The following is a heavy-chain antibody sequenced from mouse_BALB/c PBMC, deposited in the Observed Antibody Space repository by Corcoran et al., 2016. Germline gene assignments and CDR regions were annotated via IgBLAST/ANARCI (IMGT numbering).Heavy chain of an antibody. D-gene: IGHD2-4*01. V-gene: IGHV14-3*02. CDR2: IDPANGNT. J-gene: IGHJ4*01. Sequence: EVQLQQSGAELVKPGASVKLSCTASGFNIKDTYMHWVKQRPEQGLKWIGRIDPANGNTKYDPKFQGKATITADTSSNTAYLQLISLTSEDTAVYYCSNWYDYDYDAMDYCAQATSVALS. CDR3: SNWYDYDYDAMDY. CDR1: GFNIKDTY.